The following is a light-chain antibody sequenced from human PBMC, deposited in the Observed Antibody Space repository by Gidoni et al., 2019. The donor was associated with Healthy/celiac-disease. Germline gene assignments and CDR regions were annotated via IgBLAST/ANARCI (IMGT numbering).Light chain of an antibody. Sequence: IVMTKSPATLSVSPGERATLSCRASQSVSSNLAWYQQKPGQAPRLLIYGASTRATGIPARFSGSGSGTEFTLTISRLQSEDFAVYYCQQYNNWPPGDTFGQGTKLEIK. CDR3: QQYNNWPPGDT. J-gene: IGKJ2*01. CDR1: QSVSSN. CDR2: GAS. V-gene: IGKV3-15*01.